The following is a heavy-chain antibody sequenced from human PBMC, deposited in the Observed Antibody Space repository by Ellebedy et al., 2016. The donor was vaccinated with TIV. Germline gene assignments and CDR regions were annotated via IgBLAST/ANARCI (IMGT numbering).Heavy chain of an antibody. V-gene: IGHV1-18*01. CDR2: ISAYNGNT. CDR1: GYTFTSYG. D-gene: IGHD5-12*01. CDR3: AKSPPGGYDYDY. Sequence: ASVKVSCXASGYTFTSYGISWVRQAPGQGLEWMGWISAYNGNTNYAQKFQGRVTITADESTSTAYMELSSLRSEDTAVYYWAKSPPGGYDYDYWGQGTLVTVSS. J-gene: IGHJ4*02.